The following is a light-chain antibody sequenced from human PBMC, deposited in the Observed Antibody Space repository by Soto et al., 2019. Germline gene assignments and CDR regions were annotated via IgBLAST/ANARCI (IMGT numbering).Light chain of an antibody. CDR2: DAS. V-gene: IGKV1-5*01. CDR1: QNVNNW. Sequence: DIQMTQFPSALSASVGDRVTITCRASQNVNNWLAWYQHKPGKAPQLLIYDASVLESEVPSRFSGSGSGTEFTLAINGLQSDDFATYYCQQYNTYWTFGPGTKVE. J-gene: IGKJ1*01. CDR3: QQYNTYWT.